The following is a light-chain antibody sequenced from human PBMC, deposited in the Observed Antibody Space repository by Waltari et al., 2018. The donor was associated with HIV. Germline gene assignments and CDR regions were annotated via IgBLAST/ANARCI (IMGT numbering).Light chain of an antibody. CDR3: CSYAGSYTLVV. J-gene: IGLJ2*01. Sequence: QSALTQPRSVSGSPGQSVTISCTGTSSDVGGYNYVSWYQQHPGKAPKLMIYDVSKRPSGVPDRFSGSKSGNMASLTISGLQAEDEADYYCCSYAGSYTLVVFGGGTKLTVL. CDR2: DVS. CDR1: SSDVGGYNY. V-gene: IGLV2-11*01.